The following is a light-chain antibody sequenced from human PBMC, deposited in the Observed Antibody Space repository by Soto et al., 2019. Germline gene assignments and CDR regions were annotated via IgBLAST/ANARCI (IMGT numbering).Light chain of an antibody. J-gene: IGKJ5*01. V-gene: IGKV3-11*01. CDR3: QQRSNWPIT. CDR1: QSVSKY. CDR2: DAS. Sequence: EIVLTQSPATLSLSPGERVTLSCRTSQSVSKYFAWYQQKPGRAPRLLIYDASSSATGIPARFIGSGSGTDFTLTISSLEPEDFAIYYCQQRSNWPITFGQGTRLEIK.